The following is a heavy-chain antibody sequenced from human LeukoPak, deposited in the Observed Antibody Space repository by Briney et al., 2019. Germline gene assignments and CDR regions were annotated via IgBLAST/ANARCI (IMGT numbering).Heavy chain of an antibody. CDR2: IYYSGST. D-gene: IGHD1-26*01. CDR1: GGSISSYY. J-gene: IGHJ4*02. Sequence: SEILSLTCTVSGGSISSYYWSWIRQPPGKGLEWIGYIYYSGSTNYNPSLKSRVTISVDTSKNQFSLKLSSVTAADTAVYYCARFHSSIPPAGGSYAYYFVSWGPGTLVTVSS. V-gene: IGHV4-59*01. CDR3: ARFHSSIPPAGGSYAYYFVS.